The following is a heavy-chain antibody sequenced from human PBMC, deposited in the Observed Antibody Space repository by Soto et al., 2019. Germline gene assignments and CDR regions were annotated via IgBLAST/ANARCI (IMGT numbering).Heavy chain of an antibody. CDR1: GGSISSYY. D-gene: IGHD5-12*01. Sequence: SETLSLTCTVSGGSISSYYWSWIRQPPGKGLEWIGYIYYSGSTNYNPSLKSRVTISVDTSKNQFSLKLSSVTAADTAVYYCARDLVGYNAFDYWGQGTLVTVSS. CDR2: IYYSGST. CDR3: ARDLVGYNAFDY. J-gene: IGHJ4*02. V-gene: IGHV4-59*01.